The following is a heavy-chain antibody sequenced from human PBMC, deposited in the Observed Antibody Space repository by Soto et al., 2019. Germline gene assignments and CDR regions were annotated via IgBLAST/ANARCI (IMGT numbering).Heavy chain of an antibody. CDR3: ADLFGELSGNWSDP. CDR2: IIPIFGTA. D-gene: IGHD3-10*02. J-gene: IGHJ5*02. CDR1: GGTFSSYA. V-gene: IGHV1-69*13. Sequence: SVKVSCKASGGTFSSYAISWVRQAPGQGLEWMGGIIPIFGTANYAQKFQGRVTITADESTSTAYMELSSLRSEDTAVYYCADLFGELSGNWSDPWGQGTLVTVSS.